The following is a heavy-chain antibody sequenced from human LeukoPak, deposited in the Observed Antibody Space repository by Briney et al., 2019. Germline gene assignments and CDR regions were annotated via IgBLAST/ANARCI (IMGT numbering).Heavy chain of an antibody. CDR1: GGSISSYY. V-gene: IGHV4-59*01. CDR2: IYYSGST. J-gene: IGHJ6*04. Sequence: SETLSLTCTVSGGSISSYYWGWIRQPPGKGLEWIGYIYYSGSTNYNPSLKSRVTISVDTSKNQFSLKLSSVTAADTAVYYCARDQGYGDFAGYHYGMDVWGKGTTVTVSS. D-gene: IGHD4-17*01. CDR3: ARDQGYGDFAGYHYGMDV.